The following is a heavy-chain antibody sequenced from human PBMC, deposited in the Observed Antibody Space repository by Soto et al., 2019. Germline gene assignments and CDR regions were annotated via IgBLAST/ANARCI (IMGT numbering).Heavy chain of an antibody. J-gene: IGHJ6*02. CDR2: IVVGSGNT. D-gene: IGHD1-26*01. V-gene: IGHV1-58*01. Sequence: SVKVSCKASGFTFTSSAVQWVRQARGQRLEWIGWIVVGSGNTNYAQKFQERVTITRDMSTSTAYMELSSLRSEDTAVYYCAAATRYSGSYYYYYGMDVWGQGTTVTVSS. CDR1: GFTFTSSA. CDR3: AAATRYSGSYYYYYGMDV.